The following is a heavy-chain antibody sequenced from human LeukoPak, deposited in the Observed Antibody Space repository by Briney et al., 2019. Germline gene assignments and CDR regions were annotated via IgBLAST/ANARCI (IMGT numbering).Heavy chain of an antibody. Sequence: GRSLRLSCTASGFTFGDYAMSWFRQAPGKGLEWVGFIRRKAYGGTTEYAASVKGRFTISRDDSKSIAYLQMNSLKTEDTAVYYCTRGDSSDRYAAHYMDVWGKGTTVTVSS. D-gene: IGHD6-19*01. J-gene: IGHJ6*03. V-gene: IGHV3-49*03. CDR1: GFTFGDYA. CDR2: IRRKAYGGTT. CDR3: TRGDSSDRYAAHYMDV.